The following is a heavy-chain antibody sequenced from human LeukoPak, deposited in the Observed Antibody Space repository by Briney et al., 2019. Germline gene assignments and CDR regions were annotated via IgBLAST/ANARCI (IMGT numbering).Heavy chain of an antibody. D-gene: IGHD2-2*01. V-gene: IGHV4-39*07. J-gene: IGHJ4*02. CDR2: INHSGST. Sequence: SETLSLTCTVSGGSISSSSYYWSWIRQPPGKGLEWIGEINHSGSTNYNPSLKSRVTISVDTSKNQFSLKLSSVTAADTAVYYCARRASTFDYWGQGTLVTVSS. CDR3: ARRASTFDY. CDR1: GGSISSSSYY.